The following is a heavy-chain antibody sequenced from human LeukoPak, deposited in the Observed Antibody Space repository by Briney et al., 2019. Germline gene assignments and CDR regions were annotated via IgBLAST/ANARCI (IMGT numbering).Heavy chain of an antibody. J-gene: IGHJ5*02. V-gene: IGHV3-23*01. D-gene: IGHD6-13*01. CDR3: AKDAIKLVYGYFDP. CDR2: ISSTSRRS. CDR1: GFAFNNYA. Sequence: GGSLRLSCAASGFAFNNYARSWLRQAPGKRPEWVSGISSTSRRSYYRDSVKGWFAIYIENSKNTLYLQMNNLRSEDTAIYYCAKDAIKLVYGYFDPWGQGTQVTVSS.